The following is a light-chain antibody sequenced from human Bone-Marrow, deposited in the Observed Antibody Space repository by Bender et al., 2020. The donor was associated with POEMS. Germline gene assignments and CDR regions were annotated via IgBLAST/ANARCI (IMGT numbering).Light chain of an antibody. J-gene: IGLJ3*02. Sequence: QSVLTQPPSASGTPVQRVTISCSGGSSNIGAHAVNWYQHLPGTAPKPPIYSSQRRPSEVPDRFSGSRSGTSAYLAISGLQSEDEDDYYCAVWDDSLDGWVCGGGTKLTVL. CDR1: SSNIGAHA. CDR2: SSQ. V-gene: IGLV1-44*01. CDR3: AVWDDSLDGWV.